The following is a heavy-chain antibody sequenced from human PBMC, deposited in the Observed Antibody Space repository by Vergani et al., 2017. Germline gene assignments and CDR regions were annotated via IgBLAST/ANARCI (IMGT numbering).Heavy chain of an antibody. CDR2: IHTSGST. CDR3: ARGSCLGGSCYKPLFYY. J-gene: IGHJ4*02. CDR1: GGSINSHNYY. Sequence: QVQLQESGPGLVKPSQTLSLTCPVSGGSINSHNYYWSWIRQPAGKGLEWIGRIHTSGSTNYNPSPKSRVTMSEYTSKNQFSLILTSVTAADTAVYFCARGSCLGGSCYKPLFYYWGQGILVTVSS. D-gene: IGHD2-15*01. V-gene: IGHV4-61*02.